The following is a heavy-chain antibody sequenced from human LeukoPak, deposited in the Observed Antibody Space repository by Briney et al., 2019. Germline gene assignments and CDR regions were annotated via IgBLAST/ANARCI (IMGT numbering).Heavy chain of an antibody. Sequence: TSETLSLTCAVNGGSFSGYYWSWIRQPPGKGLEWIGEINHSGSTNYNPSLKSRVSISVDTSKNQFSLKLSSVTAADTAVYYCARRYYYGSGSPPGYWGQGTLVTVSS. V-gene: IGHV4-34*01. CDR3: ARRYYYGSGSPPGY. D-gene: IGHD3-10*01. CDR2: INHSGST. CDR1: GGSFSGYY. J-gene: IGHJ4*02.